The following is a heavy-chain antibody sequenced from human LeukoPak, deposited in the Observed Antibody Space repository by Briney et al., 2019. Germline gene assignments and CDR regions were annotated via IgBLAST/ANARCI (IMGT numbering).Heavy chain of an antibody. V-gene: IGHV4-61*02. Sequence: SQTLSLTCTVSGGSISSGSYYWSWIRQPAGKGLEWIGRIYTSGSTNYNPSLKSRVTISVDTSKNQFSLKLSSVTAADTAVYYCARENGYGRSWYGWFDPWGQGTLVTVSS. CDR3: ARENGYGRSWYGWFDP. D-gene: IGHD6-13*01. J-gene: IGHJ5*02. CDR2: IYTSGST. CDR1: GGSISSGSYY.